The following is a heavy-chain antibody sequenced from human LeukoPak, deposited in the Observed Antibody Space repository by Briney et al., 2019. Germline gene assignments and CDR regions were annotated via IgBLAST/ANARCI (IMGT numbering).Heavy chain of an antibody. D-gene: IGHD2-15*01. Sequence: GGSLRLSCAASRFTFSSYATSWVRQAPGKGLEWVSTIAVVGGNTHYADSVEGRFTISRQDSNNALHLQLNSLRAEDTAIYYCARDCCSGGGPLDIWGQGTLVTVSS. J-gene: IGHJ4*02. CDR1: RFTFSSYA. CDR2: IAVVGGNT. CDR3: ARDCCSGGGPLDI. V-gene: IGHV3-23*01.